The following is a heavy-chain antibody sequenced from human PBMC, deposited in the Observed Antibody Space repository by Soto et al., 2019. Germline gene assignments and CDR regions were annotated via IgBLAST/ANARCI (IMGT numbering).Heavy chain of an antibody. CDR1: GFTFSSYA. CDR3: AKFDDLVGATAPTSVYYYYYGMDV. J-gene: IGHJ6*02. V-gene: IGHV3-23*01. CDR2: ISGSGGST. D-gene: IGHD1-26*01. Sequence: GGSLRLSCAASGFTFSSYAMSWVRQAPGKGLEWVSAISGSGGSTYYADSVKGRFTISRDNSKNTLYLQMNSLRAEDTAVYYCAKFDDLVGATAPTSVYYYYYGMDVWGQGTTVTVSS.